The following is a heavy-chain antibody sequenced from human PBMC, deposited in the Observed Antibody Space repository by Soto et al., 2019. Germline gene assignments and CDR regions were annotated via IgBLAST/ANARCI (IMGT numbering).Heavy chain of an antibody. Sequence: SVNVSCKAPGGTFTKYAVTWVRQAPGQGLEWMGGIAPAVDMADSAQKFQGRVTVTADKSTSTVYMELRDLRSEDTAVYYCARALVVIPASALYSFDYWG. D-gene: IGHD2-15*01. V-gene: IGHV1-69*10. CDR3: ARALVVIPASALYSFDY. CDR2: IAPAVDMA. J-gene: IGHJ4*01. CDR1: GGTFTKYA.